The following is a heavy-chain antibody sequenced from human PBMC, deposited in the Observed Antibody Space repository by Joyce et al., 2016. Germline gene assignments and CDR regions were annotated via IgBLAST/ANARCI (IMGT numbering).Heavy chain of an antibody. Sequence: EVQLVQSGAEVKKPGQSLKISCETSGYIFTTYWIAWGRQMPGKGLEWMGSIYPGDSDTRYSPSFQGQVIISADKSTNTAYRQWSSLRASDTAIYYCARGLYYYGSGSYQRPYDYWGQGTLVTVSS. CDR1: GYIFTTYW. J-gene: IGHJ4*02. D-gene: IGHD3-10*01. V-gene: IGHV5-51*03. CDR3: ARGLYYYGSGSYQRPYDY. CDR2: IYPGDSDT.